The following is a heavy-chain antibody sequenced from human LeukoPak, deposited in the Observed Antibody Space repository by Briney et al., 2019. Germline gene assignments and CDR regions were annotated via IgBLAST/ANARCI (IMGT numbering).Heavy chain of an antibody. CDR2: ITSSGTYI. J-gene: IGHJ4*02. D-gene: IGHD6-13*01. CDR1: GFTFSNYN. Sequence: PGGSLRLSCAASGFTFSNYNMNWVRQAPGKALEWVSSITSSGTYIFYADSVKGRFTISRDNAKNSLYLQMNSLRAEDTAVYYCARERSSSWSGPFDYWGQGTLVTVSS. CDR3: ARERSSSWSGPFDY. V-gene: IGHV3-21*01.